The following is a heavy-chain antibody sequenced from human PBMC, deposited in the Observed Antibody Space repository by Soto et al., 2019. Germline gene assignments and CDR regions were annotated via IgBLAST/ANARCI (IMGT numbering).Heavy chain of an antibody. D-gene: IGHD1-1*01. V-gene: IGHV1-24*01. CDR1: GYTLTELS. Sequence: ASVKVSCKVSGYTLTELSMHWVRQAPGKGLEWMGGFDPEDGETIYAQKLQGRVTMAADTSTGTAYMELRSLRSDDTAVYYCARVQLERLDAFDIWGQGTMVTVSS. CDR3: ARVQLERLDAFDI. J-gene: IGHJ3*02. CDR2: FDPEDGET.